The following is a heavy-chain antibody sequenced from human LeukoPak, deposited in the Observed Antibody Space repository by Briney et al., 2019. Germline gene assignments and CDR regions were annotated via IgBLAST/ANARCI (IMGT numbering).Heavy chain of an antibody. J-gene: IGHJ4*02. CDR1: GFTFSSYE. CDR2: ISSSGSII. Sequence: GGSLRLSCAASGFTFSSYEMNWVRQAPGKGLEWVSYISSSGSIIYYTDSVKGRFIISRDNAKNSLYLQMNSLRAEDTAVYYCTRDRYYYDSSGHPYYFDYWGQGTLVTVSS. D-gene: IGHD3-22*01. V-gene: IGHV3-48*03. CDR3: TRDRYYYDSSGHPYYFDY.